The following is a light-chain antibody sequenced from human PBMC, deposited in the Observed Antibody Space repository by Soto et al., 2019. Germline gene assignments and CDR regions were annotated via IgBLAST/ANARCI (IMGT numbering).Light chain of an antibody. CDR1: QSISSR. CDR3: QQYNDKWT. V-gene: IGKV1-5*03. Sequence: DIQMTQSPSTLSASVGDRVTITCRASQSISSRLAWYQQKPGKAPNLLIYKASSLQSGVPSRFSGSGSGTEFTLTISSLQPDDCGTYYCQQYNDKWTFGQGTKVEIK. J-gene: IGKJ1*01. CDR2: KAS.